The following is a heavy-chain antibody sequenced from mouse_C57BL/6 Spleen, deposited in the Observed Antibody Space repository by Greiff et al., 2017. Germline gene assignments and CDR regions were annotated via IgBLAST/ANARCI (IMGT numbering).Heavy chain of an antibody. J-gene: IGHJ4*01. Sequence: VQLKESGAELVRPGASVKLSCTASGFNIKDDYMHWVKQRPEQGLEWIGWIDPENGDTEYASKFQGKATITADTSSNTAYLQLSSLTSEDTAVYYCTTSTVVARGAMDYWGQGTSVTVSS. CDR3: TTSTVVARGAMDY. CDR2: IDPENGDT. V-gene: IGHV14-4*01. D-gene: IGHD1-1*01. CDR1: GFNIKDDY.